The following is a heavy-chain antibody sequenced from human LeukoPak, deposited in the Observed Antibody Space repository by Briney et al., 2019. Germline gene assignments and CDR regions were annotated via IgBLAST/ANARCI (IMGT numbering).Heavy chain of an antibody. Sequence: GGSLRLSCVASGFTFSVYWMSWVRQAPGKGLEWVANIKEDGSEKYYVDSMKGRFTISRDNSKSTLFLHMSSLRAGDTAIYYCARYCGADSCYSGLDYWGQGALVTVSS. CDR1: GFTFSVYW. CDR2: IKEDGSEK. CDR3: ARYCGADSCYSGLDY. D-gene: IGHD2-15*01. V-gene: IGHV3-7*03. J-gene: IGHJ4*02.